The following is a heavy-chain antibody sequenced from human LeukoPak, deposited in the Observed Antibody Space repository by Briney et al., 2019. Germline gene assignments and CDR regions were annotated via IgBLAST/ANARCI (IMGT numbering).Heavy chain of an antibody. J-gene: IGHJ5*02. V-gene: IGHV4-39*01. CDR2: IYYSGST. Sequence: SETLSLTCTVSGGSISSSSYYWGWIRQPPGKGLEWIGSIYYSGSTYYNPSLKSRVTISVDTSKNQLSLKLSSVTAADTAVYYCARHYCGYSSSCGFDPWGQGTLVTVSS. D-gene: IGHD6-6*01. CDR1: GGSISSSSYY. CDR3: ARHYCGYSSSCGFDP.